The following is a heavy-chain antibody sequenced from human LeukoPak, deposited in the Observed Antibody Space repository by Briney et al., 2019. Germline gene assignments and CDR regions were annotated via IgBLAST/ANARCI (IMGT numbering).Heavy chain of an antibody. Sequence: PGGSLRLSCAASGFTFSSYAMSWVRQAPGKGLEWVSAISGSGGSTYYADSVKGRFTISRDNSKNTLYLQMNSLRAEDTAMYYCAKDRRDGYNYLFDYWGQGTLVTVSS. J-gene: IGHJ4*02. CDR3: AKDRRDGYNYLFDY. CDR1: GFTFSSYA. D-gene: IGHD5-24*01. CDR2: ISGSGGST. V-gene: IGHV3-23*01.